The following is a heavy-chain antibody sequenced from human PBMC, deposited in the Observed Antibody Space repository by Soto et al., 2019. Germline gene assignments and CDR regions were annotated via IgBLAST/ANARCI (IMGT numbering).Heavy chain of an antibody. CDR2: ISAYNGNT. V-gene: IGHV1-18*01. Sequence: ASVKVSCKASGYTFTSYGISWVRQAPGQGLEWMGWISAYNGNTNYAQKLQGRVTMTTDTSTSTAYMELRSLRSDDTAVYYCASHXRTGTPYYYYYMDVWGKGTTVTVSS. CDR3: ASHXRTGTPYYYYYMDV. J-gene: IGHJ6*03. CDR1: GYTFTSYG. D-gene: IGHD1-7*01.